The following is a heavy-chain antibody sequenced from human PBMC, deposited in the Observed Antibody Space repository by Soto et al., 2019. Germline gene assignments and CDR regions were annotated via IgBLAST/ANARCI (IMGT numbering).Heavy chain of an antibody. CDR2: IWYAGSNK. CDR3: ARDGTPYGSGSYRGYYYYYGMDV. J-gene: IGHJ6*02. CDR1: GFTFSSYG. D-gene: IGHD3-10*01. V-gene: IGHV3-33*01. Sequence: QVRLVESGGGVVQPGRSLRLSCAASGFTFSSYGMHWVRQAPGKGLAWVAVIWYAGSNKYYADSVKGRFTISRDNSKNTLYLQMNSLRAEDTAVYYCARDGTPYGSGSYRGYYYYYGMDVWGHGTTVTVSS.